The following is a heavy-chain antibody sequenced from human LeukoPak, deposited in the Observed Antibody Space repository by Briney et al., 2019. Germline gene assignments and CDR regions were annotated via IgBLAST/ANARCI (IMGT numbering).Heavy chain of an antibody. CDR3: VPGGLRFVRDYYHAMDV. CDR1: GFTFSSYA. J-gene: IGHJ6*02. Sequence: GGSLRLSCAASGFTFSSYALHWVRQAPGKGLEYVSAISSNGGSTYYADSVKGRFTISRDNSKNTLYLQMSSLSTEDTAVYYCVPGGLRFVRDYYHAMDVWGQGTTVTVSS. CDR2: ISSNGGST. D-gene: IGHD3-10*01. V-gene: IGHV3-64D*06.